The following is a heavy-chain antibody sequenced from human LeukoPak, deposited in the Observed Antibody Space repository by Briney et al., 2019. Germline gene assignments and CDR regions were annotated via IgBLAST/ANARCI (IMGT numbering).Heavy chain of an antibody. CDR3: ARHRNFDSSGYHPYDH. V-gene: IGHV1-2*02. D-gene: IGHD3-22*01. Sequence: ASVKVTCKTSGYTFTGFSLHWVRQAPGHGLEWMGWINPNTGDTNSAQRFQGRVTLTRDTSITTAYMELTSLRSDDTAVYYCARHRNFDSSGYHPYDHWGQGTVVTVSS. CDR1: GYTFTGFS. CDR2: INPNTGDT. J-gene: IGHJ4*02.